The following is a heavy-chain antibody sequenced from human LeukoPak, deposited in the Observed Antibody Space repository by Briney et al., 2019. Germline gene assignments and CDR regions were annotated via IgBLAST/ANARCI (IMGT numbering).Heavy chain of an antibody. Sequence: ASVKVSCKASGYTFTGYYMHWVRQAPGQGLEWMGRISANNGNTHYAQKFQGRVTMTKDTSTSTAYMELRSLRSDDTAVYYCARDGLYTSNWNDYWGQGTLVTVSS. D-gene: IGHD1-1*01. V-gene: IGHV1-18*04. CDR3: ARDGLYTSNWNDY. CDR1: GYTFTGYY. CDR2: ISANNGNT. J-gene: IGHJ4*02.